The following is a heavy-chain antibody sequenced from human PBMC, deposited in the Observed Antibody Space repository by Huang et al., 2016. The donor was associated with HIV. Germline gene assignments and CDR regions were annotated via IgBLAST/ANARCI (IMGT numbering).Heavy chain of an antibody. CDR2: FSPIFGTA. D-gene: IGHD2-21*01. CDR3: ARDKSGGDANWYFDL. V-gene: IGHV1-69*01. Sequence: QVQLVQSGAEVKKPGSSVKVSCKASGGTFSSYAINWVRQAPGQGLEWMGGFSPIFGTANYAQKVQGRVTITADESTSTAYMELSSLRSEDTAVYYCARDKSGGDANWYFDLWGRGTLVTVSS. CDR1: GGTFSSYA. J-gene: IGHJ2*01.